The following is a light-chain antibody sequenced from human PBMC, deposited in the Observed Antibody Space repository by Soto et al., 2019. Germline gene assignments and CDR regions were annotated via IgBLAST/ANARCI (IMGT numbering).Light chain of an antibody. CDR1: SSNIGAGYD. V-gene: IGLV1-40*01. CDR3: QSYDSSFEV. CDR2: GNS. J-gene: IGLJ2*01. Sequence: QLVLTQPPSVSGAPGQRVTISCTGSSSNIGAGYDVHWYQQLPGTAPKLLIYGNSNRPSGVPDRFSGSKSGTSASLAITGLQAEDEADYYCQSYDSSFEVFGGGTQLTVL.